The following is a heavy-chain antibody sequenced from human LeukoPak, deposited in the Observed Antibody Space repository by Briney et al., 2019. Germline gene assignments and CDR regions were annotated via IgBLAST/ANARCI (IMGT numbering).Heavy chain of an antibody. D-gene: IGHD6-13*01. CDR1: GGSISSSNW. V-gene: IGHV4-4*02. CDR3: ARVGIAAAVHWYFDL. Sequence: SGTLSLTCAVSGGSISSSNWWSWVRQPPGKGLEWIGEIYHSGSTNYNPSLKSRVTISVDKSMNQFSLKLSSVTAADTAVYYCARVGIAAAVHWYFDLWGRGTLVTVSS. CDR2: IYHSGST. J-gene: IGHJ2*01.